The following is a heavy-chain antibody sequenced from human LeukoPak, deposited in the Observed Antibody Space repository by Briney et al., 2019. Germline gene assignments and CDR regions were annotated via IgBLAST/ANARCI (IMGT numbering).Heavy chain of an antibody. CDR2: ISGSGGST. J-gene: IGHJ4*02. CDR1: GFTFSSYA. CDR3: AKGERGYSYGSFDY. D-gene: IGHD5-18*01. V-gene: IGHV3-23*01. Sequence: GGSLRLSCAASGFTFSSYAMSWVRQAPGKGLEWVSAISGSGGSTYYADSVKGWFTISRDNSKNTLYLQMNSLRAEDTAVYYCAKGERGYSYGSFDYWGQGTLVTVSS.